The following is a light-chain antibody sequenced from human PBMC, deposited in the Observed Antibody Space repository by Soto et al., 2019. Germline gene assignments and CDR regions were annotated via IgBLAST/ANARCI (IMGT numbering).Light chain of an antibody. J-gene: IGLJ2*01. V-gene: IGLV7-46*01. CDR1: TGAVTSGHY. CDR2: DTS. CDR3: LLSYSGARG. Sequence: QTVVTQEPSLTVFPGGTVTLTRASTTGAVTSGHYPYWFKQKPGHAPRTLIYDTSNKHTCTPARFSVSLLGGKAALTLSGAQREDEAEYYCLLSYSGARGFGGGTKESV.